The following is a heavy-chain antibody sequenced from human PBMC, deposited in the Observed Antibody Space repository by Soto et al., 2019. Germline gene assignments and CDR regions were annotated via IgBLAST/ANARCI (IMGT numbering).Heavy chain of an antibody. J-gene: IGHJ4*02. CDR1: GFTFSSYA. D-gene: IGHD3-22*01. V-gene: IGHV3-30-3*01. CDR2: ISYDGSNK. CDR3: ATKILVPQGDY. Sequence: GGSLRLSCAASGFTFSSYAMHWVRQAPGKGLEWVAVISYDGSNKYYADSVKGRFTISRDNSENTLYLQMNSLRAEDTAVYYCATKILVPQGDYWGQGTLVTVSS.